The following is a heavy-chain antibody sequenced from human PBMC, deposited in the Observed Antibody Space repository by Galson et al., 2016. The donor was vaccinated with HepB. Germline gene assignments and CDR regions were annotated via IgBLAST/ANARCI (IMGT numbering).Heavy chain of an antibody. J-gene: IGHJ4*02. Sequence: SLRLSCAASGFTFSNYGMHWVRQTPGKGLEWVALIWYDGSKKYYADSVKGRFTISSDNSKNTLYLQTDSLRAEDTAVYYCASDKRRWLQLVYFLDHWGQGTLVTVSS. CDR3: ASDKRRWLQLVYFLDH. V-gene: IGHV3-33*01. CDR1: GFTFSNYG. D-gene: IGHD5-24*01. CDR2: IWYDGSKK.